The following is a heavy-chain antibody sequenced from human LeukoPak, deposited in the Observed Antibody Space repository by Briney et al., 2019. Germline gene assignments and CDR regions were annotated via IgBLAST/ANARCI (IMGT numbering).Heavy chain of an antibody. CDR1: GGTFSSYA. V-gene: IGHV1-69*13. CDR3: ASSTYYYDSRPYYGMDV. J-gene: IGHJ6*02. Sequence: SVNVSCKASGGTFSSYAISWVRQAPGQGLEWMGGIIPIFGTANYAQKFQGRVTITADESTSTAYMELSSLRSEDTAVYYCASSTYYYDSRPYYGMDVWGQGTTVTVSS. D-gene: IGHD3-22*01. CDR2: IIPIFGTA.